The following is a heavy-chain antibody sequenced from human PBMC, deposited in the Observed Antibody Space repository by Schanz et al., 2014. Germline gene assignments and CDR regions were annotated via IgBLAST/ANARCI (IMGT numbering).Heavy chain of an antibody. V-gene: IGHV3-23*01. Sequence: EVQLMESGGGLVKPGGSLRLSCVASGFAFSSFAMTWVRQAPGKGLEWVSAINTGVNTYYADSVRGRFTISRDNSKNTLYLQMNSLRAEDTAVYYCAKGRFGELSAFDIWGQGTMVTVSS. CDR1: GFAFSSFA. J-gene: IGHJ3*02. CDR2: INTGVNT. CDR3: AKGRFGELSAFDI. D-gene: IGHD3-10*01.